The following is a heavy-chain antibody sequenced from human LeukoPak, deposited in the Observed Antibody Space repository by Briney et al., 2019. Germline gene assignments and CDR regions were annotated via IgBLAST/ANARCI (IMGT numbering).Heavy chain of an antibody. CDR2: INSDGSST. CDR1: GXTFSNYW. CDR3: GRELDWLPTLDY. Sequence: GGSLRLSSAASGXTFSNYWMHWVRQAPGKGLVWVSRINSDGSSTRYADSVKGRFTISRDNAKNTLYLQMNSLRAEDTAVYYCGRELDWLPTLDYWGQGTLVTVSS. J-gene: IGHJ4*02. V-gene: IGHV3-74*01. D-gene: IGHD3-9*01.